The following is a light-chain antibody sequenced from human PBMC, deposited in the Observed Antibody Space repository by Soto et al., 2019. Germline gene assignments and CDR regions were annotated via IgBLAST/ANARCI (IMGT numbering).Light chain of an antibody. J-gene: IGKJ2*01. V-gene: IGKV3D-15*01. CDR1: QKISST. CDR2: GAS. Sequence: EIVLTQSPGILSLSPGERASLSCRASQKISSTVLAWYQQKPGQAPRLLIYGASSRTTGIPARFSGSGSGTEFTLTISSLQSEDFALYYCHQYNSWPPGTFGQGTKVDIK. CDR3: HQYNSWPPGT.